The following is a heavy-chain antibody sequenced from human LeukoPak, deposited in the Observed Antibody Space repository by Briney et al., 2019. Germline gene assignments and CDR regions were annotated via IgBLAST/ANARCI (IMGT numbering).Heavy chain of an antibody. CDR3: VLSGWYVGYYYYGMDV. CDR2: IYSGGST. V-gene: IGHV3-66*01. CDR1: GFTVSSNY. Sequence: PGGSLRLACAAAGFTVSSNYMSWVRQAPGKGLEWVSVIYSGGSTYYADCVKGRFTISRDNSKNTLYLQMKRLRAEDTAVYYCVLSGWYVGYYYYGMDVWGQGTTVTVSS. D-gene: IGHD6-19*01. J-gene: IGHJ6*02.